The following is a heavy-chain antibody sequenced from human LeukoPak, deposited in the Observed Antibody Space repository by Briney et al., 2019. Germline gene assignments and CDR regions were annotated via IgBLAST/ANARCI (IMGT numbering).Heavy chain of an antibody. CDR3: ARDHLMYDILTGYYPYYFDY. J-gene: IGHJ4*02. D-gene: IGHD3-9*01. CDR2: ISSSSSYI. CDR1: GFTFSSYS. V-gene: IGHV3-21*01. Sequence: GGSLRLSCAASGFTFSSYSMNWVRQAPGKGLEWVSSISSSSSYIYYTDSVKGRFTISRDNAKNSLYLQMNSLRAEDTAVYYCARDHLMYDILTGYYPYYFDYWGQGTLVTVSS.